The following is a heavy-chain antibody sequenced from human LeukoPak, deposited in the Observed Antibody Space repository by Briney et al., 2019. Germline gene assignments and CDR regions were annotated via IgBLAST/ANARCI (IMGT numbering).Heavy chain of an antibody. CDR1: GFTFSSYW. V-gene: IGHV3-7*03. D-gene: IGHD4-11*01. CDR2: INHNGNVN. Sequence: GGSLRLSCAASGFTFSSYWMNWARQAPGKGLEWVASINHNGNVNYYVDSVKGRFTISRDNAKNMLYLQMNSLRAEDTAVYYCASRATVTTDRFWFDPWGQGTLVTVSS. CDR3: ASRATVTTDRFWFDP. J-gene: IGHJ5*02.